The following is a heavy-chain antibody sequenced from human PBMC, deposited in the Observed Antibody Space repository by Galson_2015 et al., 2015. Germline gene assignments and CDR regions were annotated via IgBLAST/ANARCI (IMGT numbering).Heavy chain of an antibody. CDR1: GYTFTSYG. D-gene: IGHD2-21*01. Sequence: SVKVSCKASGYTFTSYGISWVRQAPGQGLEWMGWISAYNGKTYYAQKLQGRVTMTTDTSTSTAYMELRSLRSDDTAVYYCARVDGIYRGGDCYHYWGQGTLVTVSS. V-gene: IGHV1-18*01. CDR3: ARVDGIYRGGDCYHY. CDR2: ISAYNGKT. J-gene: IGHJ4*02.